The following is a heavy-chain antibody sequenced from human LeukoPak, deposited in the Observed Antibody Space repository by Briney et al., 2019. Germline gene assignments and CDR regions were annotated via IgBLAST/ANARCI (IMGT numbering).Heavy chain of an antibody. CDR1: GGSISSYY. V-gene: IGHV4-59*12. Sequence: PSETLSLTCTVSGGSISSYYWSWIRQPPGKGLEWIGYIYYSGSTNYNPSLKSRVTISVDTSKNQFSLKLSSVTAADTAVYYCARLARSGYSSSWPPRDWFDPWGQGTLVTVSS. CDR3: ARLARSGYSSSWPPRDWFDP. D-gene: IGHD6-13*01. CDR2: IYYSGST. J-gene: IGHJ5*02.